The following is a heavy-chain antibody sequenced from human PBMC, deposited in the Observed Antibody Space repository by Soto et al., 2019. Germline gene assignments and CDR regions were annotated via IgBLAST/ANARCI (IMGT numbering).Heavy chain of an antibody. Sequence: QVQLVESGGGVVQPGRSLRLSCAASGFIFNEYGMHWVRQAPGKGLEWVAVIWYDGSNKYYADSVRGRFTFSRDNSRNTMALQMNSLRFEDTASYYCARWGCSGSNCNLNQRSFDLWGQGTLVTVSS. CDR1: GFIFNEYG. J-gene: IGHJ4*02. D-gene: IGHD2-15*01. V-gene: IGHV3-33*01. CDR3: ARWGCSGSNCNLNQRSFDL. CDR2: IWYDGSNK.